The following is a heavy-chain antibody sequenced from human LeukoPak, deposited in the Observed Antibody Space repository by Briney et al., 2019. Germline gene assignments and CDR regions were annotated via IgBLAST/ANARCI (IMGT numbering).Heavy chain of an antibody. CDR3: AREGLRNVHNPLGY. D-gene: IGHD5-24*01. V-gene: IGHV4-34*01. CDR1: GGSLSGYY. CDR2: IKESEKT. J-gene: IGHJ4*02. Sequence: PSETLSLTCTVYGGSLSGYYWSWIRQPPGKGLEWIGGIKESEKTNYNPSLKSRVTISIDTSKNQFSLKLSSVTAADTAVYYCAREGLRNVHNPLGYWGQGTLVTVSS.